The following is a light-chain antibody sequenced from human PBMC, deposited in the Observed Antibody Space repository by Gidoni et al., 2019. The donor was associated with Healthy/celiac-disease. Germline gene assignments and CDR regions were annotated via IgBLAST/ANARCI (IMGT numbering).Light chain of an antibody. CDR1: QNVLYSLNNKNY. V-gene: IGKV4-1*01. Sequence: IVMTQSPDSLAVSLGESATINCKSSQNVLYSLNNKNYLAWYQQKPGQPPKLLIYWASTRESGVPDQFSGSGSGTDFTLTINSLQAEDVAVYYCQQYYSTPYTFGQRTKLEIK. CDR2: WAS. J-gene: IGKJ2*01. CDR3: QQYYSTPYT.